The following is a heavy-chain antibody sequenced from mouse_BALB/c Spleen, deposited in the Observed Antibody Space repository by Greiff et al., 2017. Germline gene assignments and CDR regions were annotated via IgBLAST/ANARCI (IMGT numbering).Heavy chain of an antibody. CDR3: ARNYKEDYYYAMDY. V-gene: IGHV5-17*02. D-gene: IGHD2-12*01. J-gene: IGHJ4*01. Sequence: EVQVVESGGGLVQPGGSRKLSCAASGFTFSSFGMHWVRQAPEKGLEWVAYISSGSSTIYYADTVKGRFTISRDNPKNTLFLQMTSLRSEDTAMYYCARNYKEDYYYAMDYWGQGTSVTVSS. CDR2: ISSGSSTI. CDR1: GFTFSSFG.